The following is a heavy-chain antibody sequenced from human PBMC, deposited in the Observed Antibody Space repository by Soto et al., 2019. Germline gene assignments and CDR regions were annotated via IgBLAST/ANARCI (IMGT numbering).Heavy chain of an antibody. CDR3: ARSGRIVATTHFQH. V-gene: IGHV4-34*01. J-gene: IGHJ1*01. CDR2: INHSGST. D-gene: IGHD5-12*01. CDR1: GGSFSGYY. Sequence: SETLSLTCAVYGGSFSGYYWSWIRQPPGKGLEWIGEINHSGSTNYNPSLKSRVTISVDTSKNQFSLKLSSVTAADTAVYYCARSGRIVATTHFQHWGQGTLVTVSS.